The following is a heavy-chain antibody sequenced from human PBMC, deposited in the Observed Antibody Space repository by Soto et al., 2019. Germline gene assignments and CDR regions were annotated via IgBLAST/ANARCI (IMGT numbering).Heavy chain of an antibody. CDR2: VYYSGTT. V-gene: IGHV4-61*01. J-gene: IGHJ4*02. D-gene: IGHD4-17*01. Sequence: TSETLSLTCSVSGGSVSDKTYYWSWIRQPPGKRLEWIGYVYYSGTTNYNPSLKGRVTISVDLSKNRFSLRLSSVTTADTALYYCARTTAVPNTLRSRYFFDYWGQGTLVTVSS. CDR3: ARTTAVPNTLRSRYFFDY. CDR1: GGSVSDKTYY.